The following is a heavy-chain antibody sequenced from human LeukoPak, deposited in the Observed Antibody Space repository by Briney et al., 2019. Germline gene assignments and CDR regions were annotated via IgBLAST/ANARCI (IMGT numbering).Heavy chain of an antibody. D-gene: IGHD1-7*01. CDR3: AKVAPYGNYLFHY. Sequence: GGSLRLSCAASGFTFSSYAMNWVRQAPGKELEWVSGMSGRGGSTYYADSVKGRFTIARDNSKNTLYLQMNSLGAEDTAVYYCAKVAPYGNYLFHYWGQGTRVTVSS. CDR2: MSGRGGST. V-gene: IGHV3-23*01. J-gene: IGHJ4*02. CDR1: GFTFSSYA.